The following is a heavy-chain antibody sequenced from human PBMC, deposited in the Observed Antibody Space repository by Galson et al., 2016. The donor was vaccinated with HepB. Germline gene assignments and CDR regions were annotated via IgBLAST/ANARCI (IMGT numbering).Heavy chain of an antibody. CDR3: AREYGSGKSAFDI. Sequence: SETLSLTCAVSGGSISGTNWWTWVRQPPGKGLEWIGEIYQSGSTNYNPSLKSRLTISVDKSKNQFSLKLTSVTAADTAVYYCAREYGSGKSAFDIWGQGTMVTVSS. CDR1: GGSISGTNW. V-gene: IGHV4-4*02. D-gene: IGHD3-10*01. J-gene: IGHJ3*02. CDR2: IYQSGST.